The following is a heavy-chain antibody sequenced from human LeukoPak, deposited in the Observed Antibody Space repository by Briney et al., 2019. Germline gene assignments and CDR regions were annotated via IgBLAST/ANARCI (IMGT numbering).Heavy chain of an antibody. V-gene: IGHV1-18*04. CDR3: ARGPRGITMIVVAPMNWFDP. J-gene: IGHJ5*02. D-gene: IGHD3-22*01. Sequence: ASVKVSCKPSGYTFTSFGISWVRQAPGQGLEWMGWTSAYNGNTNYAQKLQGRVTMTTDTSTSTAYMELRSLRSDDTAVYYCARGPRGITMIVVAPMNWFDPWGQGTLVTVSS. CDR2: TSAYNGNT. CDR1: GYTFTSFG.